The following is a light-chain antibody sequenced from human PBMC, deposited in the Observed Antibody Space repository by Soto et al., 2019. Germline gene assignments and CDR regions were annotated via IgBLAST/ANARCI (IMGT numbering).Light chain of an antibody. Sequence: EIVLTQSPATLSVSPGERATLSCRASQSFSSNLAWYQQKPGQAPRLLIYGASTRATGIPARFSGSGSGTEFTLTISSLQSEDFAVYYCQQYSNWRTFGQGTKVDI. CDR3: QQYSNWRT. CDR2: GAS. CDR1: QSFSSN. V-gene: IGKV3-15*01. J-gene: IGKJ1*01.